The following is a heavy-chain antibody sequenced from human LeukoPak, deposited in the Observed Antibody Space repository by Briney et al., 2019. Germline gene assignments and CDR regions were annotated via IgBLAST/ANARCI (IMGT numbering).Heavy chain of an antibody. CDR1: GGSFSGYY. CDR2: INHSGST. CDR3: ARRYSSGWYYFDY. J-gene: IGHJ4*02. D-gene: IGHD6-19*01. Sequence: SETLSLTCAVYGGSFSGYYWNLIRQPPGKGLEWIGEINHSGSTNYNPSLKSRVTISVDTSRNQFSLKLSSVTAADTAVYSCARRYSSGWYYFDYWGQGTLVTVSS. V-gene: IGHV4-34*01.